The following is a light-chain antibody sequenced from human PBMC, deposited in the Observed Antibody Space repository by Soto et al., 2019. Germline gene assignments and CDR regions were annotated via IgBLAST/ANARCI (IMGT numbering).Light chain of an antibody. V-gene: IGKV1-33*01. CDR3: QQYDYLPIT. CDR2: DAS. Sequence: EIPVAQSPSTLPGTVRDRVTLTCMASQTISSWLAWYQQKPGKAPKLLISDASNLETGVPSRFSGGGSGTDFTYTITSLQPEDVAIYYCQQYDYLPITFGQVTRLEV. CDR1: QTISSW. J-gene: IGKJ5*01.